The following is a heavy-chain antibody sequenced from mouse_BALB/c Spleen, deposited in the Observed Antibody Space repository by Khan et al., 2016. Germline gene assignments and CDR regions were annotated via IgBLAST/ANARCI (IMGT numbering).Heavy chain of an antibody. CDR1: GYSITSGYS. J-gene: IGHJ3*01. CDR2: IHYSGST. Sequence: EVKLEESGPDLVKPSQSLSLTCTVTGYSITSGYSWHWIRQFPGNKLEWMGYIHYSGSTNYNPSLKRRISITRDTSKTQFFLQLNSVTTEDTATYYCARSGGWLTTFAYWGQGTLVTVSA. CDR3: ARSGGWLTTFAY. V-gene: IGHV3-1*02. D-gene: IGHD2-3*01.